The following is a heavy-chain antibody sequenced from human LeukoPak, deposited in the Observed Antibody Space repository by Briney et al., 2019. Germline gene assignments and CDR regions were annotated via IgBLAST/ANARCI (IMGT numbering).Heavy chain of an antibody. Sequence: PSETLSLTCTVSGGSISSSSYYWGWIRQPPGKGLEWIGSIYYSRSTYYNPSLKSRVTISVDTSKQQFSLKLSSVTAADTAVYYCARGKREVRFDPGGQGTLLTVSS. V-gene: IGHV4-39*01. D-gene: IGHD2-2*01. CDR2: IYYSRST. CDR3: ARGKREVRFDP. J-gene: IGHJ5*02. CDR1: GGSISSSSYY.